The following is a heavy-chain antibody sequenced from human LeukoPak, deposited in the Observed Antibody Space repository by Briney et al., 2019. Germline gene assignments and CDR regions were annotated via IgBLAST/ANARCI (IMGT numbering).Heavy chain of an antibody. Sequence: GGSLRLSCAASGFTFNTYTMNWVRQAPGKGLEWVSSITASSTAIYSADSVKGRFAISRDNAKNFLYLQMNSLRAEDTAVYYCARTYYDILTGYNPYFDYWGQGILVTVSS. CDR1: GFTFNTYT. CDR2: ITASSTAI. V-gene: IGHV3-21*01. D-gene: IGHD3-9*01. J-gene: IGHJ4*02. CDR3: ARTYYDILTGYNPYFDY.